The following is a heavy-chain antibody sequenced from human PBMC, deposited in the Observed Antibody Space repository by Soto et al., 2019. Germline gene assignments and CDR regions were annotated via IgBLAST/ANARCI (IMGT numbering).Heavy chain of an antibody. CDR1: GFTFSSYS. D-gene: IGHD6-13*01. CDR3: ARGFPAAAGTETYFDY. CDR2: ISSSSSYI. Sequence: PGGSLRLSCAASGFTFSSYSMNWVRQAPGKGLEWVSSISSSSSYIYYADSVKGRFTISRDNAKNSLYLQMNSLRAEDTAVYYCARGFPAAAGTETYFDYWGQGTLVTVSS. J-gene: IGHJ4*02. V-gene: IGHV3-21*01.